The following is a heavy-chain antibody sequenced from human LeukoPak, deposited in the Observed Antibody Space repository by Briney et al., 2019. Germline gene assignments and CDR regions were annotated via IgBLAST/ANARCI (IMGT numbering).Heavy chain of an antibody. V-gene: IGHV3-74*01. Sequence: PGGSLRLSCGAFGFTFRSHWMHWVRQPPGKGLVWVSRISSDGSSTSYADSVKGRFTISRDNAKNTLYLQMNSLRAEDTAVYYCARGIYGEDYWGQGTLVTVSS. D-gene: IGHD3-10*01. CDR2: ISSDGSST. CDR3: ARGIYGEDY. J-gene: IGHJ4*02. CDR1: GFTFRSHW.